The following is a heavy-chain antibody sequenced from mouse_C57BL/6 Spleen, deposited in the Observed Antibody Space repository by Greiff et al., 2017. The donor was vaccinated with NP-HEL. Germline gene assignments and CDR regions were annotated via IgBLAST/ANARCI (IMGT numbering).Heavy chain of an antibody. Sequence: VQRVESGAELARPGASVKMSCKASGYTFTSYTMHWVKQRPGQGLEWIGYINPSSGYTKYNQKFKGKATLTVDKSSSTAYMELRSLTSEDSAVYYCARMGLSYFDYWGQGTTLTVSS. CDR2: INPSSGYT. CDR3: ARMGLSYFDY. D-gene: IGHD3-1*01. V-gene: IGHV1-4*01. J-gene: IGHJ2*01. CDR1: GYTFTSYT.